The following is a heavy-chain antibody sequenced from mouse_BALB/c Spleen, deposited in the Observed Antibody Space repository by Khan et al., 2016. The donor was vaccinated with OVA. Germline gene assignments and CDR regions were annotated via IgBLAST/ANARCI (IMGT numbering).Heavy chain of an antibody. D-gene: IGHD2-13*01. CDR3: TRGGDGAFAY. CDR2: INPYNGGS. J-gene: IGHJ3*01. CDR1: GYSFTDYT. V-gene: IGHV1-18*01. Sequence: VQLQQPGPELVKPGASTKISCKASGYSFTDYTMNWVKQSHGKNLEWIGLINPYNGGSTYNQKFKGKATLTVDKSSITAYMELLSLTSEDSSVYYCTRGGDGAFAYWGQGTLVTVSA.